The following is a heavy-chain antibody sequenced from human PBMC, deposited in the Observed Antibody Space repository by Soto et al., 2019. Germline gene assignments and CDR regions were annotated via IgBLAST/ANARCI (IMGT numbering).Heavy chain of an antibody. CDR3: ARDGPQGNYGMAF. CDR2: INPNSGGT. J-gene: IGHJ6*02. V-gene: IGHV1-2*04. Sequence: ASVKVSCKASGYTFTGYYMHWVRQAPGQGLEWMGWINPNSGGTNYAQKFQGWVTMTRDTSISTAYMELSRLRSDDTAVYYCARDGPQGNYGMAFWVQGTTVTVSS. CDR1: GYTFTGYY.